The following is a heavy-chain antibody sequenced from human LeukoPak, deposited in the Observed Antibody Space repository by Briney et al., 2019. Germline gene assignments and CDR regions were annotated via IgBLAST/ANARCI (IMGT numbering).Heavy chain of an antibody. Sequence: SETLSLTCTVSGGSISSYYWSWIRQPAGKGLEWIGRIYTSGSTNYNPSLKSRVTISVDTSKNQFSLKLSSVTAADTAVYYCASTAIIQPWPVGAKGFDPWGQGTLVTVSS. V-gene: IGHV4-4*07. D-gene: IGHD5-18*01. CDR1: GGSISSYY. CDR2: IYTSGST. J-gene: IGHJ5*02. CDR3: ASTAIIQPWPVGAKGFDP.